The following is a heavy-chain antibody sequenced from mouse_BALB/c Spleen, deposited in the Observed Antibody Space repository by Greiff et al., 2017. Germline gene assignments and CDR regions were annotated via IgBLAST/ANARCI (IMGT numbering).Heavy chain of an antibody. J-gene: IGHJ2*01. V-gene: IGHV5-6-5*01. CDR2: ISSGGST. D-gene: IGHD2-4*01. Sequence: DVKLVESGGGLVKPGGSLKLSCAASGFTFSSYAMSWVRQTPEKRLEWVASISSGGSTYYPDSVKGRFTISRDNARNILYLQMSSLRSEDTAMYYCARGGDYDFDYWGQGTTLTVSS. CDR3: ARGGDYDFDY. CDR1: GFTFSSYA.